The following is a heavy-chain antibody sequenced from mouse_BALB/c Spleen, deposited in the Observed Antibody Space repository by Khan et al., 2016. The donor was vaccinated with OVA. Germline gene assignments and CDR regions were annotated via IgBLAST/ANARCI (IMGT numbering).Heavy chain of an antibody. CDR1: GYIFTNYW. V-gene: IGHV1-76*01. CDR2: IYPGTGSI. Sequence: QVQLQQSGAELVRPGASVKLSCKTTGYIFTNYWIHWVKQRSGQGLEWIARIYPGTGSIHYNEKFKGKATLTADKYSSTAYMQLSSLKSEDSTVYFSARHGNNDEAWFAYWGQGTLVTVSA. CDR3: ARHGNNDEAWFAY. J-gene: IGHJ3*01. D-gene: IGHD1-3*01.